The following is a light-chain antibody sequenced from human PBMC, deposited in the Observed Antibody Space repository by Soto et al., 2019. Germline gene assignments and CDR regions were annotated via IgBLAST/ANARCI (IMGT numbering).Light chain of an antibody. CDR1: QSISIY. V-gene: IGKV3-11*01. CDR2: DAS. J-gene: IGKJ2*01. Sequence: EIVLTQSPATLSLSPGERATLSCRASQSISIYLAWYQQKPGQAHRILIYDASISAPGIPARFSGSGSWTDFTLTISSLEPEHFAVYFCQDRRSWHEGYPYGQGTKLEIK. CDR3: QDRRSWHEGYP.